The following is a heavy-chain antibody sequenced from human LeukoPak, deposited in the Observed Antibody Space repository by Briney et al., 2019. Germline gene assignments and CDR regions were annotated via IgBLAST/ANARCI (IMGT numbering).Heavy chain of an antibody. J-gene: IGHJ6*02. V-gene: IGHV3-33*08. CDR1: GFSVSNNY. CDR3: ARDLGGRIQLWNYYYYGMDV. Sequence: GGSLRLSCAASGFSVSNNYMSWVRQAPGKGLEWVAVIWYDGSNKYYADSVKGRFTISRDNSKNTLYLQMNSLRAEDTAVYYCARDLGGRIQLWNYYYYGMDVWGQGTTVTVSS. CDR2: IWYDGSNK. D-gene: IGHD5-18*01.